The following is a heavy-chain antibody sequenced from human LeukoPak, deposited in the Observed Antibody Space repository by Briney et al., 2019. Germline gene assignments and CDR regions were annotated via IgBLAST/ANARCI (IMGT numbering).Heavy chain of an antibody. V-gene: IGHV4-39*01. D-gene: IGHD2-21*02. CDR1: GGSISSSSYY. CDR3: ASGAAYCGGDCPPGPVDY. CDR2: IYYSGST. Sequence: PSETLSLTCTVSGGSISSSSYYWGWIRQPPGKGLEWIGSIYYSGSTYYNPSLKSRVTISVDTSQNQFSLKLSSVTAADTAVYYCASGAAYCGGDCPPGPVDYWGQGTLVTVSS. J-gene: IGHJ4*02.